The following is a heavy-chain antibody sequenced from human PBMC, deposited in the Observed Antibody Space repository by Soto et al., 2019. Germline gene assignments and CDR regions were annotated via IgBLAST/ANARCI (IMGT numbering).Heavy chain of an antibody. CDR2: IYYSGST. V-gene: IGHV4-61*01. D-gene: IGHD6-6*01. CDR3: ARDYSSSSNYYYYHGMDV. Sequence: QVQLQESGPGLVKPSETLSLTCTVSGGSVSSGSYFWSWIRQPPGKGLEWIGYIYYSGSTNYNPSLKSRVTISVDTSKNQFSLKLSSVTAADTAVYYCARDYSSSSNYYYYHGMDVWGQGTTVTVSS. CDR1: GGSVSSGSYF. J-gene: IGHJ6*02.